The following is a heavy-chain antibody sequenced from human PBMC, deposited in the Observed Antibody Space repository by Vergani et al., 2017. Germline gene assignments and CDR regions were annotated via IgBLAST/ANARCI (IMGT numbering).Heavy chain of an antibody. CDR2: IYWNDDK. CDR3: XHTHGYNYVGDFDY. D-gene: IGHD5-24*01. V-gene: IGHV2-5*01. J-gene: IGHJ4*02. CDR1: GFSLSTSGVG. Sequence: QITLKESGPTLVKPTQTLTLTCTFSGFSLSTSGVGVGWIRQPPGKALEWLALIYWNDDKRYSPSLKSRLTITKDTSKNQVVLTMTNMDPVDTATYYCXHTHGYNYVGDFDYWGQGTLVTVSS.